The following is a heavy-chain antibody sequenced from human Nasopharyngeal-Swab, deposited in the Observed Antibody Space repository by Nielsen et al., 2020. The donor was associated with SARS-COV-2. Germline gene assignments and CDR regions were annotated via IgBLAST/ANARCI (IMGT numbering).Heavy chain of an antibody. J-gene: IGHJ6*02. Sequence: WVRQAPGQGLEGMGIINPSGGSTSYAQKFQGRVTMTRDTSTSTVYMELSSLRSEDTAVYYWARGAYYGLGSYFHYYYGMDVWGQGTTVTV. CDR3: ARGAYYGLGSYFHYYYGMDV. V-gene: IGHV1-46*01. CDR2: INPSGGST. D-gene: IGHD3-10*01.